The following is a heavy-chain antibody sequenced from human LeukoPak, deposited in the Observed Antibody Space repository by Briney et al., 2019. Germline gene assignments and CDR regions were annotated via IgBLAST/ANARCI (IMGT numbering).Heavy chain of an antibody. CDR1: GFTFSSFG. CDR3: ARDPTARTAAAGTSDY. Sequence: KTGGSLRLSCAASGFTFSSFGLNWVRQAPRKGLEWVSSIGSSSSYIYYADSVRGRFTISRDNAKNSLYLQMNSLRAEDTAVYYCARDPTARTAAAGTSDYWGQGALVTVSS. D-gene: IGHD6-13*01. J-gene: IGHJ4*02. V-gene: IGHV3-21*01. CDR2: IGSSSSYI.